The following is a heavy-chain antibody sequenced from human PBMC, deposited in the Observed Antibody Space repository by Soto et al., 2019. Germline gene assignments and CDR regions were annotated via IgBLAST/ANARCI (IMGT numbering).Heavy chain of an antibody. V-gene: IGHV1-69*02. CDR1: GGTFSSYT. CDR2: IIPILGIA. Sequence: QVQLVQSGAEVKKPGSSVKVSCKASGGTFSSYTISWVRQAHGQGLEWMGRIIPILGIANYAQKFQGRVTITADKSTTTAYMELSSLRSEDTAVYYCARGDGYSGYVGSWGQGTLVTVSS. D-gene: IGHD5-12*01. J-gene: IGHJ4*02. CDR3: ARGDGYSGYVGS.